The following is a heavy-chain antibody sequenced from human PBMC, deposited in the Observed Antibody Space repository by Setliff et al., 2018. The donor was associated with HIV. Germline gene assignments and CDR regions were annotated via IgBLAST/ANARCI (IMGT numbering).Heavy chain of an antibody. CDR2: IYHSGST. J-gene: IGHJ5*02. D-gene: IGHD3-10*01. CDR3: VRSIHGGGSEPFDT. CDR1: GYSISSGYY. Sequence: PSETLSLTCAVSGYSISSGYYWGWIRQPPGKGLEWIGSIYHSGSTYYNPSLKSRVTMSLDTSKNQFSLNLDSVTAADTAVYYCVRSIHGGGSEPFDTWGQGILVTVSS. V-gene: IGHV4-38-2*01.